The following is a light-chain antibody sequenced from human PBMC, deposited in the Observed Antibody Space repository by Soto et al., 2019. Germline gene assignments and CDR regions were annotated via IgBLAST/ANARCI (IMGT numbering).Light chain of an antibody. CDR3: CSYTSSNTWV. J-gene: IGLJ3*02. Sequence: QSVLTQPASVSGSPGQSITISCTGTSSDVGGYNYVSWYQQHPGKAPKLMIYEVSNRPSGVSNRFSGSKSGNTASLTISGLQAEDEADYYCCSYTSSNTWVFGGGTKLTVL. CDR1: SSDVGGYNY. CDR2: EVS. V-gene: IGLV2-14*01.